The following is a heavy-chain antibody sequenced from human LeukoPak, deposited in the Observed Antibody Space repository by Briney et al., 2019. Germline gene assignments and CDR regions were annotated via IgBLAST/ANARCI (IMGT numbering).Heavy chain of an antibody. V-gene: IGHV4-39*01. CDR1: GGSISSSSYY. CDR3: ARLLNGYCSSTSCTWFDP. J-gene: IGHJ5*02. CDR2: IYYSGST. Sequence: PSETLSLTCTVSGGSISSSSYYWGWIRQPPGKGLEWIGSIYYSGSTYYNPSLKSRVTISVDTSKNQFSLKLSSVTAAGTAVYYCARLLNGYCSSTSCTWFDPWGQGTLVTVSS. D-gene: IGHD2-2*03.